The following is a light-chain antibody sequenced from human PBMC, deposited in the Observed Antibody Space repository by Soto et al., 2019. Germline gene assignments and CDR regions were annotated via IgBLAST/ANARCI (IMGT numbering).Light chain of an antibody. V-gene: IGKV3-20*01. J-gene: IGKJ3*01. CDR1: QSVSSNY. CDR3: QQYSSSPPEFT. Sequence: EIVLTQSPGTLSVSPGERVTLSCRASQSVSSNYLAWYQQRPGQAPRLLIFGASYIATGIPDRFSGSGSGTDFTLTISRLEPEDPAVYYCQQYSSSPPEFTFGPGTKVDSK. CDR2: GAS.